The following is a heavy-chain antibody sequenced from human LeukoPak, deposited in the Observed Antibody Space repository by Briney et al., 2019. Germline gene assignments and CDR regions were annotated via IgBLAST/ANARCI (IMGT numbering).Heavy chain of an antibody. D-gene: IGHD3-22*01. CDR3: ARVGSSSSGYSLWAFDI. Sequence: GGSLRLSCAASGFTVSSNYMSLVRQAPGKGLEWVSVIYSGGSTYYADSVKGRFTISRHNSKNTLYLQMNSLRAEDTAVYYCARVGSSSSGYSLWAFDIWGQGTMVTVSS. CDR1: GFTVSSNY. J-gene: IGHJ3*02. CDR2: IYSGGST. V-gene: IGHV3-53*04.